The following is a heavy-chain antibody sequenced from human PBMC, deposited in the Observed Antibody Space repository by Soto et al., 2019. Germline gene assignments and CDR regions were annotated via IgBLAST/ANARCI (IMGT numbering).Heavy chain of an antibody. CDR3: ASGPQIVVDPAPPFVL. J-gene: IGHJ2*01. V-gene: IGHV3-33*03. Sequence: QVQLVESGGGVVQPGRSLRLSCAASGFTFSSHSMHWVRQAPGKGLEWVAVIWYDGNNNYYADSVKGCFTISRDNPQNSLLLQMHRLRAAPTPVSFCASGPQIVVDPAPPFVLWARRPLVTFSS. CDR2: IWYDGNNN. D-gene: IGHD2-2*01. CDR1: GFTFSSHS.